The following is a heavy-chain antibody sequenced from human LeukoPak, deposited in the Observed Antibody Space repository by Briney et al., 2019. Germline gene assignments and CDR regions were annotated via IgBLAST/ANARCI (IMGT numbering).Heavy chain of an antibody. V-gene: IGHV3-23*01. D-gene: IGHD3-10*01. CDR2: ISTTGGNT. Sequence: PGGPLRLSCAASGFTFSGYAMSWVRQAPGKGLEWVSSISTTGGNTYYAESVKGRFTISRDNSKNTVFLQMSSLRAEDTALYYCAKGGGEDFDHWGKGALVTVSS. CDR1: GFTFSGYA. CDR3: AKGGGEDFDH. J-gene: IGHJ4*02.